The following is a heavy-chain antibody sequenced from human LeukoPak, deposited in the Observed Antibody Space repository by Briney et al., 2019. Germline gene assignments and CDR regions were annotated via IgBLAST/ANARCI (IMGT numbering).Heavy chain of an antibody. CDR2: IYSGGST. CDR3: ARDWAYDSSGNAFDY. CDR1: GFTVSSNY. Sequence: GGSLRLSCAASGFTVSSNYMSWVRQAPGKGLEWVSVIYSGGSTYYADSVKSRFTISRDNSKNTLYLQMNSLRAEDTAVYYCARDWAYDSSGNAFDYWGQGTLVTVSS. D-gene: IGHD3-22*01. J-gene: IGHJ4*02. V-gene: IGHV3-66*02.